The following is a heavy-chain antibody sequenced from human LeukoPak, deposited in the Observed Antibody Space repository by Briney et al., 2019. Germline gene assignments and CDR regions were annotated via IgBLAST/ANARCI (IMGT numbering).Heavy chain of an antibody. Sequence: AQTQTLPCTVSVGPISRCHYYWSRVCRPPAEGVQWFGYIYYCEITYCHPSLKSRVTISVDASKNQFSLKMSSVTAADTAVYYSTREIVVVPDAGPGVNNWFDPWGQGTLVTVSS. D-gene: IGHD2-2*01. J-gene: IGHJ5*02. CDR3: TREIVVVPDAGPGVNNWFDP. V-gene: IGHV4-30-4*08. CDR2: IYYCEIT. CDR1: VGPISRCHYY.